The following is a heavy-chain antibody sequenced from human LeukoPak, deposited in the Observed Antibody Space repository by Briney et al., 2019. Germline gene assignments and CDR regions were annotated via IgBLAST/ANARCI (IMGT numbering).Heavy chain of an antibody. CDR2: ISAYNGNT. V-gene: IGHV1-18*01. J-gene: IGHJ5*01. CDR1: GYTFTSYG. D-gene: IGHD3-10*01. CDR3: VRVAMIRGVVFKNWFDS. Sequence: ASVKVSCKASGYTFTSYGISWVRQAPGQGLEWMGWISAYNGNTNYAQNLQGRVTMTTDTSTSTAHMELRSLRSDDTAVYYCVRVAMIRGVVFKNWFDSWGQGSLVTVSS.